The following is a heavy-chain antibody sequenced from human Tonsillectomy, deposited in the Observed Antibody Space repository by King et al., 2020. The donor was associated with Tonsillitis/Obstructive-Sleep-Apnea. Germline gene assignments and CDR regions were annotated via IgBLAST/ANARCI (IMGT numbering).Heavy chain of an antibody. CDR2: FSPQNGNT. D-gene: IGHD6-13*01. V-gene: IGHV1-18*01. CDR3: VRDGAAAWFYFSY. Sequence: VQLVESGAEVKKPGASVKVSCKASGYTFISYGIFWVRQAPGQGLEWMGWFSPQNGNTKYVQKFQGRVTMTTDTSTSTVYMELRSLRSDDTAVYYCVRDGAAAWFYFSYWGQGTLVTVSS. J-gene: IGHJ4*02. CDR1: GYTFISYG.